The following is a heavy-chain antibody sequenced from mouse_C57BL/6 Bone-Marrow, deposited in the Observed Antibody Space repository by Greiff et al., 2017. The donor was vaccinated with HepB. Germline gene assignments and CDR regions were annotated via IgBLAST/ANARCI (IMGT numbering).Heavy chain of an antibody. J-gene: IGHJ1*03. Sequence: EVQLKQSGTVLARPGASVKMSCKTSGYTFTSYWMHWVKQRPGQGLEWIGAIYPGNSDTSYNQKFKGKAKLTAVTSASTAYMELSSLTNEDSAVYYCTREITTVVKWYFDVWGTGTTVTVSS. CDR1: GYTFTSYW. D-gene: IGHD1-1*01. CDR2: IYPGNSDT. V-gene: IGHV1-5*01. CDR3: TREITTVVKWYFDV.